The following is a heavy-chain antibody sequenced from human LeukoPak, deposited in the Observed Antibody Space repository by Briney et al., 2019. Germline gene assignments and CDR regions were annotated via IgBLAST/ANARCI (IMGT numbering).Heavy chain of an antibody. Sequence: ASVKVSCKASGYSFTSYGISWVRQAPGQGLEWMGWISAYNGNTNYAQKLQGRATMTTDTSTSTAYMELRSLRSDDTAVYYCALVVPAAGKDYWGQGTLVTVSS. J-gene: IGHJ4*02. CDR3: ALVVPAAGKDY. V-gene: IGHV1-18*01. CDR2: ISAYNGNT. D-gene: IGHD2-2*01. CDR1: GYSFTSYG.